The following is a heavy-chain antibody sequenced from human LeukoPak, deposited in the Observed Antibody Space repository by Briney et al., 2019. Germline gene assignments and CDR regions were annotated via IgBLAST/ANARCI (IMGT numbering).Heavy chain of an antibody. CDR2: ISGSGADT. D-gene: IGHD2-15*01. V-gene: IGHV3-23*01. J-gene: IGHJ4*02. Sequence: GGSLRLSCATSGFTFNDYAMNWVRQAPGKGLEWVAGISGSGADTYYADSVKGRFTISRDNSKNTLYLQTDTLRVEDTAVYYCARRLCRAAACYYFDYWGQGTLVTVSS. CDR3: ARRLCRAAACYYFDY. CDR1: GFTFNDYA.